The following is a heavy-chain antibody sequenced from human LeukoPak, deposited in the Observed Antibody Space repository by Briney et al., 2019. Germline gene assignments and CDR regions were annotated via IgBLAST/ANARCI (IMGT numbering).Heavy chain of an antibody. J-gene: IGHJ4*02. CDR3: ARDFRGDSDY. Sequence: ASVWVSCKASGYSFTKYYIHWVRQAPGQGFEWMGIIKPSDGGATYAQNFQGRVTMTRDTSTSTVYMELSSLRSDDTAVYYCARDFRGDSDYWGQGTLVTASS. V-gene: IGHV1-46*01. D-gene: IGHD2-21*01. CDR2: IKPSDGGA. CDR1: GYSFTKYY.